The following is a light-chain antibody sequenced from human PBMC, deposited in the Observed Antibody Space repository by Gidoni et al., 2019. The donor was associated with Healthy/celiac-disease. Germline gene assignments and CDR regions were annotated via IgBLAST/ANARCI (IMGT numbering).Light chain of an antibody. CDR3: QQRSNWPRT. Sequence: EIVLTQSPATLFLSPGERATLSCRASQSVSSYLAWYQQNPGQAPRLLIYDASNRATGIPARFSGSGSGTDFTLTISSLEPEDFAVYYCQQRSNWPRTFGQGTKLEIK. CDR1: QSVSSY. V-gene: IGKV3-11*01. CDR2: DAS. J-gene: IGKJ2*01.